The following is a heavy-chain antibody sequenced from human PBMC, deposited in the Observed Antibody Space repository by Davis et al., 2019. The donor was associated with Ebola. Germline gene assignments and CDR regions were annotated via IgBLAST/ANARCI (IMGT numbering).Heavy chain of an antibody. D-gene: IGHD2-2*01. CDR3: ASQSRGYCSSTSCGPQFDR. CDR1: GDSVSSGSYY. J-gene: IGHJ5*02. CDR2: IYTSGNT. Sequence: PSETLSLTCTVSGDSVSSGSYYWTWIRQPAGKGLEWIGRIYTSGNTIYNPSVKSRVTMSVDTSKNQFSRELRSVTAADTAVYYCASQSRGYCSSTSCGPQFDRWGQGTLVTVS. V-gene: IGHV4-61*02.